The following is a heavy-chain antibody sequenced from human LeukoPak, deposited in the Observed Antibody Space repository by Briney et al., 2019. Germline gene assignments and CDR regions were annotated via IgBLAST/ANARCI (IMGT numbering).Heavy chain of an antibody. D-gene: IGHD5-24*01. J-gene: IGHJ4*02. CDR3: AREGESAAILIDY. Sequence: ASVKVSCKTSGYTFSSYDFSCVRLAPGQGREWMGWISAYNGNTNYAQQVQGRVTMTTDTATRTAYMELRSLRSDDTAVYYCAREGESAAILIDYWGQGTLVTVSS. CDR1: GYTFSSYD. CDR2: ISAYNGNT. V-gene: IGHV1-18*01.